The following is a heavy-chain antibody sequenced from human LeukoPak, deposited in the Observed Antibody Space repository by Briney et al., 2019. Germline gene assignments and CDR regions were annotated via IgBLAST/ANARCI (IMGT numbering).Heavy chain of an antibody. Sequence: PSETLSLTCTVSGGSISSGGYYWSWIRQHPGKGLEWIGYIYYSGSTYYNPSLKSRVTISVDTSKNQFSLKMSSVTAADTAVYYCARHARWLADRPDYWGQGTLVTVSS. V-gene: IGHV4-39*01. J-gene: IGHJ4*02. CDR1: GGSISSGGYY. CDR2: IYYSGST. D-gene: IGHD5-24*01. CDR3: ARHARWLADRPDY.